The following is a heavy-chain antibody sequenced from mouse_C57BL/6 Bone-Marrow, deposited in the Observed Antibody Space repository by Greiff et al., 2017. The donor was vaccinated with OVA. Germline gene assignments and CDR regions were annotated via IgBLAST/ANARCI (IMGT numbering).Heavy chain of an antibody. CDR2: ISRGGDYI. J-gene: IGHJ1*03. Sequence: EVMLVESGEGLVKPGGSLKLSCAASGFTFSSYAMSWVRQTPEQRLEWVAYISRGGDYIYYADTVKGRFTFSRDNARNTLYLQMSSLKSEDTAMYYCTRMPYYYGSSYWYFDVWGTGTTVTVSA. CDR3: TRMPYYYGSSYWYFDV. CDR1: GFTFSSYA. V-gene: IGHV5-9-1*02. D-gene: IGHD1-1*01.